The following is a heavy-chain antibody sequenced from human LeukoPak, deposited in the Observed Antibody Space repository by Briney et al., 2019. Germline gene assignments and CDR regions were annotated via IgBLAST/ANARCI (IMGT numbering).Heavy chain of an antibody. D-gene: IGHD2-15*01. Sequence: PGGSLTLSCAASGFTLSSHGMHCVRHAPGKGLVWVAIISNDGRDKKYAHSVKGRFTISRDNSKNTLYLQMSGLRAEDTALYYCAKGCSRGSSCYIIDCWGQGTLVTVSS. CDR2: ISNDGRDK. CDR1: GFTLSSHG. CDR3: AKGCSRGSSCYIIDC. J-gene: IGHJ4*02. V-gene: IGHV3-30*18.